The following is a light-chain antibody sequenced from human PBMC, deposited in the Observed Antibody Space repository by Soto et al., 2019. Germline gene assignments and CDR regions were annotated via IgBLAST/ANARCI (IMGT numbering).Light chain of an antibody. J-gene: IGKJ5*01. Sequence: EIVMTQSPATLSVSPGERASVSWSASQSAGNFLTWYQQKPGQAPRLLIYYISTRATGIPARFSGSGSGTEFTLTIYSLQSEDSAVYYCQQHNQWPINVGQGTRLEIK. CDR3: QQHNQWPIN. CDR1: QSAGNF. CDR2: YIS. V-gene: IGKV3D-15*01.